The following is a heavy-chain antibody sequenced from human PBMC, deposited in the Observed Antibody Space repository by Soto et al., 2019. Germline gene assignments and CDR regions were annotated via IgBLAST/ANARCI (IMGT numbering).Heavy chain of an antibody. CDR1: GFSLSTGGMG. CDR3: VHSRCGGDCLQSYSSHYYYGMDI. J-gene: IGHJ6*02. Sequence: SGPTLVNPTQTLTLTCTFSGFSLSTGGMGVGWIRQPPGKALEWLALIYWDGDRRYRPSLMSRLTIAKDTSKNQVVLTMTNMDPVDTATYYCVHSRCGGDCLQSYSSHYYYGMDIWGQGTTVTVSS. CDR2: IYWDGDR. V-gene: IGHV2-5*02. D-gene: IGHD2-21*02.